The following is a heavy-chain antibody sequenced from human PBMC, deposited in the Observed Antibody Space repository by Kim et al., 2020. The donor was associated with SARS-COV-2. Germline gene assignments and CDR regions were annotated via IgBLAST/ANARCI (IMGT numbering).Heavy chain of an antibody. CDR1: GFTFSSYS. CDR2: ISSSSSTI. Sequence: GGSLRLSCAASGFTFSSYSMNWVRQAPGKGLEWVSYISSSSSTIYYADSVKGRFTISRDNAKNSLYLQMNSLRDEDTAVYYCARDGATVTNYYYYGMDVWGQGTTVTVSS. V-gene: IGHV3-48*02. D-gene: IGHD4-4*01. J-gene: IGHJ6*02. CDR3: ARDGATVTNYYYYGMDV.